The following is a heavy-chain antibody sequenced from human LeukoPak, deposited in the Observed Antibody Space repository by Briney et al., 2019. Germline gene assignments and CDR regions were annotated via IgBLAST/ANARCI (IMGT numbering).Heavy chain of an antibody. Sequence: GGSLRLSCAASRLTFSSYAMHWVRQAPGKGLEWVSAISGGDGSTFYADSVKGRFTITRDNSKNTLYLQMNSLRAEDTAVYYCANRVSNDYWGQGTLVNVSS. J-gene: IGHJ4*02. D-gene: IGHD2-8*01. V-gene: IGHV3-23*01. CDR2: ISGGDGST. CDR1: RLTFSSYA. CDR3: ANRVSNDY.